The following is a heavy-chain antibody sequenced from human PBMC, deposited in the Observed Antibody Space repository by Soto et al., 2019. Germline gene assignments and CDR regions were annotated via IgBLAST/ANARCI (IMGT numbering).Heavy chain of an antibody. CDR2: INPNSGGT. CDR1: GYTFTGYY. D-gene: IGHD3-22*01. CDR3: ARAPPMNYYDSSGYPDY. J-gene: IGHJ4*02. V-gene: IGHV1-2*04. Sequence: GASVKVSCKASGYTFTGYYMHWVRQAPGQGLEWMGWINPNSGGTNYAQKFQGWVTMTRDTSISTAYMELSRLRSDDTAVYYCARAPPMNYYDSSGYPDYWGQGTLVTVSS.